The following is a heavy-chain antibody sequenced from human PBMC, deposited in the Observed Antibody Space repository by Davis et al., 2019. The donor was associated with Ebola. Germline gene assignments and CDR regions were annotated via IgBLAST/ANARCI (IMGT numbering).Heavy chain of an antibody. Sequence: MPSETLSLTCTVSAGSISSGDYYWSWSRQPPGKGLEWIGYIYYSEDYSGHTNYNPSLKSRVTISVDTSKNQFSLKLSSVTAADTAVYYCARRPGPYYYYGMDVWGQGTTVTVSS. CDR1: AGSISSGDYY. J-gene: IGHJ6*02. D-gene: IGHD1-1*01. CDR3: ARRPGPYYYYGMDV. V-gene: IGHV4-30-4*01. CDR2: IYYSEDYSGHT.